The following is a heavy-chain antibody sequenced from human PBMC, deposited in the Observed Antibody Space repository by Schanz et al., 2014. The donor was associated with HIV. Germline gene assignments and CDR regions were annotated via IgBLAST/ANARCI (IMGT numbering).Heavy chain of an antibody. CDR2: IVPVLAVA. CDR1: GGSFSNYA. D-gene: IGHD3-3*01. J-gene: IGHJ6*02. V-gene: IGHV1-69*01. CDR3: ARVGLRFSYYYYGMDV. Sequence: QVELVQSGPEVKKPGSSVKVSCKASGGSFSNYAISWVRQAPGQGLEWMGGIVPVLAVANYAQKFQGRVTITADESTSTGYMELRSLRSEDTAVYYCARVGLRFSYYYYGMDVWGQGTTVTVSS.